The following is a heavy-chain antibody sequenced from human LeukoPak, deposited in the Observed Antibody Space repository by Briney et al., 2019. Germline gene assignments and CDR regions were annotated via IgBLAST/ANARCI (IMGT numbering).Heavy chain of an antibody. CDR2: ISGSGGST. V-gene: IGHV3-23*01. Sequence: VQPGGSLRLSCAASGFTFSSFAMRWVRQAPGKGLEWVSAISGSGGSTYYADSVKARFTISRDNSKNTLYLHMNSLRAEDTAVYYCAKDRGSGWYEYYDWGQGTLVTVSS. CDR1: GFTFSSFA. D-gene: IGHD6-19*01. CDR3: AKDRGSGWYEYYD. J-gene: IGHJ4*02.